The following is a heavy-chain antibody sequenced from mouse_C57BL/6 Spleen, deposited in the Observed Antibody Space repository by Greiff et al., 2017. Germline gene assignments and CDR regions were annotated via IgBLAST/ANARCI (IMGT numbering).Heavy chain of an antibody. CDR2: INPSSGYT. D-gene: IGHD3-2*01. CDR1: GYTFTSYW. J-gene: IGHJ2*01. Sequence: VQLQQPGAELAKPGASVKLSCKASGYTFTSYWMHWVKQRPGQGLEWIGYINPSSGYTKYKQKFKDKATVTAAKSSSTAYMQLSSLTYEDSAVYYCARSTARARCFDYWGQGTTLTVSS. CDR3: ARSTARARCFDY. V-gene: IGHV1-7*01.